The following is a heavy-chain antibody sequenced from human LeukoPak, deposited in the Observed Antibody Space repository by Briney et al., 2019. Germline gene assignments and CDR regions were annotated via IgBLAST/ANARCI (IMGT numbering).Heavy chain of an antibody. CDR2: MNSGSHYK. V-gene: IGHV3-21*01. Sequence: GGSLRLSCTASGFNFDTYPMNWVRQAPGKGLEWVSSMNSGSHYKEYAHAVKGRFIISRDNAKNSLYLQMNSLRAEDTAVYYCVRSTSPPQFDYWGQGILVSVSS. CDR1: GFNFDTYP. D-gene: IGHD2-2*01. J-gene: IGHJ4*02. CDR3: VRSTSPPQFDY.